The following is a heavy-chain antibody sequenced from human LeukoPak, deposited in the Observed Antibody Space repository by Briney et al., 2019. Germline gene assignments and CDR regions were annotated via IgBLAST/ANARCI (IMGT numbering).Heavy chain of an antibody. D-gene: IGHD3-10*01. CDR2: ISGSGGST. CDR1: GFTFSSYA. Sequence: GGSLRLSCAASGFTFSSYAMSWVRQAPGKGLEWISAISGSGGSTYYADSVKGRFTISRDNSKNTLYLQMNSLRAEDTAVYYCACRRVINYFDYWGQGTLVTVSS. V-gene: IGHV3-23*01. J-gene: IGHJ4*02. CDR3: ACRRVINYFDY.